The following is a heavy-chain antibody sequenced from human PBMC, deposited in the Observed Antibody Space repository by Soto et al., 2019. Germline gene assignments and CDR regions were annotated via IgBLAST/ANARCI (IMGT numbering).Heavy chain of an antibody. D-gene: IGHD3-16*01. CDR1: GYTFTNYD. CDR3: ARGRFRRTWFDP. CDR2: MNPDSGNT. V-gene: IGHV1-8*01. Sequence: QGQLVQSGAEVKKPGASVKVSCKASGYTFTNYDIHWVRQATGQGLEWMGWMNPDSGNTGQSKQFQGRVTMTTDTSISTAYMEMSSLRSEDTAVYYCARGRFRRTWFDPWGQGTLVTVSS. J-gene: IGHJ5*02.